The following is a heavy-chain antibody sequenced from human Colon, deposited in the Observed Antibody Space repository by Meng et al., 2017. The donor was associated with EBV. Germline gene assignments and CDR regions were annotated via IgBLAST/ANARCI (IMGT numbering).Heavy chain of an antibody. D-gene: IGHD3-10*01. CDR3: ARRRGGSGRDC. V-gene: IGHV4-39*01. CDR2: IYHSGST. J-gene: IGHJ4*02. CDR1: GGSISSNGYY. Sequence: QVHLQGSGQGLVKPSETLSPTCTFSGGSISSNGYYWDWVRQPPGKGLEWIGAIYHSGSTSYNPSLQSRVTMFVDTSKNQFSLMLTSVTATDTAVYYCARRRGGSGRDCWGQGTLVTVSS.